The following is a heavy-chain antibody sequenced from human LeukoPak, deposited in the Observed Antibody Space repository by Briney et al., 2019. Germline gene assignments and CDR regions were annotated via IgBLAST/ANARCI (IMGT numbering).Heavy chain of an antibody. CDR2: IYYSGST. V-gene: IGHV4-39*07. CDR3: TTSIVVVPTGAFDI. CDR1: GGSISSSSYY. Sequence: SETLSLTCTVSGGSISSSSYYWGWIRQPPGKGLEWIGSIYYSGSTYYNPSLKSRVTISVDTSKNQFSLKLSSVTAADTAVYYCTTSIVVVPTGAFDIWGQGTMVTVSS. D-gene: IGHD2-21*01. J-gene: IGHJ3*02.